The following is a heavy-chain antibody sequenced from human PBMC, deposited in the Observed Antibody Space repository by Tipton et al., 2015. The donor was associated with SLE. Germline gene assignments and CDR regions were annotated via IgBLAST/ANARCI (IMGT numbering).Heavy chain of an antibody. J-gene: IGHJ3*02. D-gene: IGHD3-16*01. CDR2: INHSGST. CDR1: GGSFSGYY. CDR3: GRGTFSWAFDI. V-gene: IGHV4-34*01. Sequence: TLSLTCAVYGGSFSGYYWSWIRQPPGKGLEWIGEINHSGSTNYNPSLKSRVTISVDTSKNQFSLKLSSVTAADTAVYYCGRGTFSWAFDIWGQGTMVTVSS.